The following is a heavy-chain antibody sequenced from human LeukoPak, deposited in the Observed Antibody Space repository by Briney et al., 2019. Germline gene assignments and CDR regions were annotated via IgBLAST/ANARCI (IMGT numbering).Heavy chain of an antibody. Sequence: PSETLSLTCTVSGGSISSYYWSWIRQPPGKGLEWIGYIYYSGSTNYNPSLKSRVTISVDTSKNQFSLKLSSVTAADTAVYYCARRVDGSGSYKYYFDYWGQGTLVTVSS. J-gene: IGHJ4*02. CDR2: IYYSGST. CDR1: GGSISSYY. D-gene: IGHD3-10*01. V-gene: IGHV4-59*01. CDR3: ARRVDGSGSYKYYFDY.